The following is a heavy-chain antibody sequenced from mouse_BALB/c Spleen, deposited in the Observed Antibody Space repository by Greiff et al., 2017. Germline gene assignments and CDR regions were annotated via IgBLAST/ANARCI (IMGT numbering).Heavy chain of an antibody. D-gene: IGHD2-10*02. CDR1: GYTFTSYW. CDR2: INPSTGYT. V-gene: IGHV1-7*01. J-gene: IGHJ3*01. CDR3: ARSKYGNYVWFAY. Sequence: QVQLQQSGAELAKPGASVKMSCKASGYTFTSYWMHWVKQRPGQGLEWIGYINPSTGYTEYNQKFKDKATLTADKSSSTAYMQLSSLTSEDSAVYYCARSKYGNYVWFAYWGQGTLVTVSA.